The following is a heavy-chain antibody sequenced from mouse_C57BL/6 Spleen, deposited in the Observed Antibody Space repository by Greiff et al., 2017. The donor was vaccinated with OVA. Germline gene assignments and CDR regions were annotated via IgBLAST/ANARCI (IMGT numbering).Heavy chain of an antibody. CDR2: IYPRSGNT. J-gene: IGHJ1*03. CDR1: GYTFTSYG. V-gene: IGHV1-81*01. D-gene: IGHD1-1*01. Sequence: QVQLKESGAELARPGASVKLSCKASGYTFTSYGISWVKQRTGQGLEWIGEIYPRSGNTYYNEKFKGKATLTADKSSSAAYMELRSLTSEDSAVYFCARRDGSSYGRYWYFDVWGTGTTVTVSS. CDR3: ARRDGSSYGRYWYFDV.